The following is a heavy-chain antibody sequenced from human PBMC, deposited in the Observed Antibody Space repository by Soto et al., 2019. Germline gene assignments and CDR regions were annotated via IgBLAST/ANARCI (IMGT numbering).Heavy chain of an antibody. CDR3: AGAGTAMVIYYYYGMYV. J-gene: IGHJ6*02. CDR1: GGTFSSYA. CDR2: IIPIFGTA. Sequence: QVQLVQSGAEVKKPGSSVKVSCKASGGTFSSYAISWVRQAPGQGLEWMGGIIPIFGTANNARKFQGRVTITLDKSTSTAYMELSSLRSMDTAVYYFAGAGTAMVIYYYYGMYVLGQGTTVTVSS. V-gene: IGHV1-69*06. D-gene: IGHD5-18*01.